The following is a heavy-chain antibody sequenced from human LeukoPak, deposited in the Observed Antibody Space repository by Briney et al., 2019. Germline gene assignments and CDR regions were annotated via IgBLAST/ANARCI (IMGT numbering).Heavy chain of an antibody. V-gene: IGHV3-7*01. CDR1: GFTFSSYW. CDR3: ARGTSDRWIPRRGGYFDY. Sequence: GGSLRLSCAASGFTFSSYWMSWVRQAPGKGLEWVANIKQDGSEKYYVDSVKGRFTISRDNAKNSLYLQMNSLRAEDTAVYYCARGTSDRWIPRRGGYFDYWGQGTLVTVSS. CDR2: IKQDGSEK. D-gene: IGHD5-18*01. J-gene: IGHJ4*02.